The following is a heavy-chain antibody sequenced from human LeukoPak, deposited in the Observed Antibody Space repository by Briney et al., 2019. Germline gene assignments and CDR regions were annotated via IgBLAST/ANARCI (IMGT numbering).Heavy chain of an antibody. CDR2: ISAYNGNT. V-gene: IGHV1-18*01. Sequence: ASVKVSCKASGYTFTSYGISWVRQAPGQGLEWMGWISAYNGNTNYAQKLQGRVTMTTDTSTSTAYMELSSLRSEDTAVYYCATDLSRGYLFDYWGQGTLVTVSS. CDR1: GYTFTSYG. CDR3: ATDLSRGYLFDY. J-gene: IGHJ4*02. D-gene: IGHD5-12*01.